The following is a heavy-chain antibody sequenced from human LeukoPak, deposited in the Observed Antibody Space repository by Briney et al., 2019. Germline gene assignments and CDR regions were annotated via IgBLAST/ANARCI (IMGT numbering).Heavy chain of an antibody. CDR1: GFTFRSSG. CDR2: IWYDGNEI. CDR3: AREQQGRRAAFDY. Sequence: GGSLRLSCAASGFTFRSSGMHWVRQTPGKGLEWVAFIWYDGNEIYYADSVKGRFTISRDNSRNTLYLQMNSLRTEDTAVYYCAREQQGRRAAFDYWGQGTPVTVTS. D-gene: IGHD1-1*01. V-gene: IGHV3-30*02. J-gene: IGHJ4*02.